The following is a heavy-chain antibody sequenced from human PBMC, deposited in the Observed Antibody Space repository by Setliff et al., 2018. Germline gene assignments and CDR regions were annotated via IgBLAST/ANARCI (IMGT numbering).Heavy chain of an antibody. CDR3: VRGGVDSRSSTDYRYYMDV. V-gene: IGHV1-69*05. CDR2: TIPMFGTT. CDR1: GGTFSSYG. Sequence: SVKVSCKASGGTFSSYGISWVRQAPGQGLEWMGGTIPMFGTTSYARQFQGRVTIITDESTSTAYMQLSSLGSEDTAVYYWVRGGVDSRSSTDYRYYMDVWAKGTTVTVS. D-gene: IGHD3-22*01. J-gene: IGHJ6*03.